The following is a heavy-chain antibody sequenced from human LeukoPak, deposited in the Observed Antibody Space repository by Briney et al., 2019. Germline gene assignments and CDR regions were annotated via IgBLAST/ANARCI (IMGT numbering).Heavy chain of an antibody. V-gene: IGHV4-39*01. CDR2: IYYSGST. J-gene: IGHJ6*03. CDR3: ARRRGAYSYYYYYMDV. D-gene: IGHD4/OR15-4a*01. Sequence: SETLSLTCTVSGGSISSSSYYWGWIRQPPGKGLEWIGSIYYSGSTYYNPSLKSRVTISVDTSKNQFSLKLSSVTAADTAVYYCARRRGAYSYYYYYMDVWGKGTPVTVSS. CDR1: GGSISSSSYY.